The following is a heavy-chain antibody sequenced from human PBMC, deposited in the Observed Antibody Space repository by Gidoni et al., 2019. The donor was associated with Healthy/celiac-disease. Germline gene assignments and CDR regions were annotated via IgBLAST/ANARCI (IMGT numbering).Heavy chain of an antibody. CDR1: GFTFRSYG. CDR3: ARGITIFGVPSYYYYGMDV. D-gene: IGHD3-3*01. V-gene: IGHV3-33*01. Sequence: QVQLVEYGGGVVQPGRSLRLSCAASGFTFRSYGMHWVRQAPGKGLDWVAVIWYDGSNKYYADSVKGRFTISRDNSKNTLYLQMNSLRAEDTAVYYCARGITIFGVPSYYYYGMDVWGQGTTVTVSS. J-gene: IGHJ6*02. CDR2: IWYDGSNK.